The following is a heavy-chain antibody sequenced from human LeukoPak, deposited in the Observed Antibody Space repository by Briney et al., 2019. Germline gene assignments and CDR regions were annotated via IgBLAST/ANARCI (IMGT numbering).Heavy chain of an antibody. Sequence: PGGSLRLSCVASGFSFSSYEMNWVRQAPGKGLEWISYISTSGFTIYYADSVEGRFTISRDNAKNSLYLQMNSLRAEDTAVYYCARDGYYDSSGYHDYWGQGTLVTVSS. CDR2: ISTSGFTI. D-gene: IGHD3-22*01. CDR3: ARDGYYDSSGYHDY. CDR1: GFSFSSYE. J-gene: IGHJ4*02. V-gene: IGHV3-48*03.